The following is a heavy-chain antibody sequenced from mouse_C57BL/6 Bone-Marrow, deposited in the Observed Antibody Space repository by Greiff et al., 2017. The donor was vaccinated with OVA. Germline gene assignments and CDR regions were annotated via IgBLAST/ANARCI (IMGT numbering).Heavy chain of an antibody. CDR3: GYYVSSYRDWYFDV. CDR1: GYTFTSYW. V-gene: IGHV1-55*01. CDR2: IYPGSGST. D-gene: IGHD1-1*01. Sequence: VQLQQPGAELVKPGASVKMSCKASGYTFTSYWITWVKQRPGQGLEWIGDIYPGSGSTHYNEKFKSKATLTVDTSSSTAYMQLNSLTSEDSACYSCGYYVSSYRDWYFDVWGTGTTVTVSS. J-gene: IGHJ1*03.